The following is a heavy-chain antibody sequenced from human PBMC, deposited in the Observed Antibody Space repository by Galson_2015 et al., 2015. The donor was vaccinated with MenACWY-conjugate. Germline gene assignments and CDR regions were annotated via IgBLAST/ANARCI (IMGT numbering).Heavy chain of an antibody. CDR3: ARDLDSVQAPNALGNLDY. V-gene: IGHV3-48*04. Sequence: SLRLSCAASGFTFSSYSLNWVRQAPGKGLEWISYISSSSSTIYYADSVKGRFAISRDNAKNSLYLQMNSLGAEDTAVYYCARDLDSVQAPNALGNLDYWGQGTLVTVSS. CDR1: GFTFSSYS. CDR2: ISSSSSTI. D-gene: IGHD2-2*03. J-gene: IGHJ4*02.